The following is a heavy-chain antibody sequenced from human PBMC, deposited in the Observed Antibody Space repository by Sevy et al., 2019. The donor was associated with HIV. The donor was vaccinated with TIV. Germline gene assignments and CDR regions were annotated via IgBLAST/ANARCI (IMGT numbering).Heavy chain of an antibody. D-gene: IGHD1-26*01. V-gene: IGHV3-23*01. Sequence: GSLRLSCAASGFTFSSYAMSWVRQAPEKGLEWVSTISGSGDTTYYADSVKGRFTISSDNSENTLYRQMNSLRAEDTAVYSWARVGGWEVGSLDNWFDPWGQGTLVTVSS. CDR1: GFTFSSYA. CDR2: ISGSGDTT. CDR3: ARVGGWEVGSLDNWFDP. J-gene: IGHJ5*02.